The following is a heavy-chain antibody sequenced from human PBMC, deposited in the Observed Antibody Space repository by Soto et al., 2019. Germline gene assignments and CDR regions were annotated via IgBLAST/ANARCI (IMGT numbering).Heavy chain of an antibody. CDR3: ARSFCSSTRCLFAWFDP. Sequence: ASVKVSCKASGYTFTSYDINWVRQATGQGLEWMGWMIPILGNTGYAQKSQGRVTITTNTSTSTAYMELSSLRSEDTAVYYCARSFCSSTRCLFAWFDPWGQGTLVTVSS. CDR2: MIPILGNT. CDR1: GYTFTSYD. D-gene: IGHD2-2*01. V-gene: IGHV1-8*01. J-gene: IGHJ5*02.